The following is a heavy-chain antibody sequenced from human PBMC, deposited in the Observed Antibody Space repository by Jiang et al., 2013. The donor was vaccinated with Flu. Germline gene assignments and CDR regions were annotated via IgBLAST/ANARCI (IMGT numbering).Heavy chain of an antibody. CDR2: IYHSGST. V-gene: IGHV4-30-2*01. J-gene: IGHJ6*03. CDR1: GGSISSGGYS. D-gene: IGHD2-2*01. CDR3: ARLYCSSTSCSRKNYYYYMDV. Sequence: CAVSGGSISSGGYSWSWIRQPPGKGLEWIGYIYHSGSTYYNPSLKSRVTISVDRSKNQFSLKLSSVTAADTAVYYCARLYCSSTSCSRKNYYYYMDVWGKGTTVTVSS.